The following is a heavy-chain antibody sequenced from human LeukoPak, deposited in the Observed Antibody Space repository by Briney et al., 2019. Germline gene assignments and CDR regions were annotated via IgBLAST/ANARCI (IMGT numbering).Heavy chain of an antibody. J-gene: IGHJ6*03. D-gene: IGHD1-7*01. CDR1: GYTFTSYD. V-gene: IGHV1-8*01. CDR3: ARVGMLTGTTTYYYYYMDV. CDR2: MNPNSGNT. Sequence: ASVKVSCKASGYTFTSYDINWVRQATGQGLEWMGWMNPNSGNTGYAQKFQGRVTMTRNTSISTAYMELSSLRSDDTAVYYCARVGMLTGTTTYYYYYMDVWGKGTTVTVSS.